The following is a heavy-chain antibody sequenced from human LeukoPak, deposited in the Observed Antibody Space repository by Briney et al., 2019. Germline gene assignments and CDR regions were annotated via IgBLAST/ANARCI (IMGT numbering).Heavy chain of an antibody. Sequence: SATLSLTCTVSGGSISSHYWSWIRQPPGKGLEWIGYIYYSGSTNYNPSLKSRVTISVDTSKNQFSLKLSSVTAADTAVYYCARAGLGFDPWGQGTLVTVSS. CDR2: IYYSGST. J-gene: IGHJ5*02. V-gene: IGHV4-59*11. D-gene: IGHD5/OR15-5a*01. CDR1: GGSISSHY. CDR3: ARAGLGFDP.